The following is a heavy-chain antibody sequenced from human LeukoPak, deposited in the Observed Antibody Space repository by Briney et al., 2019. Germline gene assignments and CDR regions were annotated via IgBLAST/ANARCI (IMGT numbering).Heavy chain of an antibody. CDR3: ARDIRYYYDSSGYLDY. Sequence: ASVKVSCKASGYTFTSYYMHWVRQAPGQGLEWVGIINPSGGSTSYAQEFQGRVTMTRDTSTSTVYMELSSLRSEDTAVYYCARDIRYYYDSSGYLDYWGQGTLVTVSS. CDR1: GYTFTSYY. D-gene: IGHD3-22*01. V-gene: IGHV1-46*01. J-gene: IGHJ4*02. CDR2: INPSGGST.